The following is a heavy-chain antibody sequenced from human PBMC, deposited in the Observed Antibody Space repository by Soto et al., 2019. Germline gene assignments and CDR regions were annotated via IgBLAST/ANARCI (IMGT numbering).Heavy chain of an antibody. Sequence: GESLKISCKGSGYSFTSYYIAWVRQMPGKGLERMGIIYSDDSDTRYSPSFQGQVTLSADKSIATAYLQWSRLKASDTAMYYCARLAGGYSGYVDYWGQGTLVTVSS. V-gene: IGHV5-51*01. D-gene: IGHD5-12*01. CDR3: ARLAGGYSGYVDY. J-gene: IGHJ4*02. CDR1: GYSFTSYY. CDR2: IYSDDSDT.